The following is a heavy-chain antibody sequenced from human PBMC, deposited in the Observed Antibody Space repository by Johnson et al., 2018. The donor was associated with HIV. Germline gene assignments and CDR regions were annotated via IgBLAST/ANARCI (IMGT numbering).Heavy chain of an antibody. CDR2: IWYDGSNK. V-gene: IGHV3-33*01. CDR3: TTGLMSAFDI. Sequence: QVQLVESGGGVVQPGRSLRLSCAASGFTFSSYGMHWVRQAPGKGLEWVAVIWYDGSNKYYADSVKGRFTISRDNSKNTLYLQMDSLRAEDTAVYYCTTGLMSAFDIWGQGTMVTVSS. D-gene: IGHD3-16*01. CDR1: GFTFSSYG. J-gene: IGHJ3*02.